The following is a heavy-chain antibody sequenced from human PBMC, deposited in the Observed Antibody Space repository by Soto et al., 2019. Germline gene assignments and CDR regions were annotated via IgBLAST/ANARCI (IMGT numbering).Heavy chain of an antibody. Sequence: SETLSLTCSVSGDSVNSDDYYWSWIRQPPGKGLEWIGYIYYSGNTYYNPSLESRTAISVDTSKNHFSLKLSSVTAADTAVYYCARATVNAIPAGRRGWFDPWGQGTLVTVSS. CDR3: ARATVNAIPAGRRGWFDP. J-gene: IGHJ5*02. CDR1: GDSVNSDDYY. V-gene: IGHV4-30-4*01. CDR2: IYYSGNT. D-gene: IGHD2-2*01.